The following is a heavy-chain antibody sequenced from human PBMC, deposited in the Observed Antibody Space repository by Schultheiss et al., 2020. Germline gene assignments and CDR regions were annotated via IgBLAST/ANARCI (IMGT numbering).Heavy chain of an antibody. Sequence: GESLKISCKGSGYRFTNYWIAWVRQMPGKGLEWMGIIYAGDSDTRYSPSFQGQVTISADKSINTAYLQWSSLKASDTAMYYCARLDYYGSGSYYNWFDPWGQGTLVTVSS. CDR3: ARLDYYGSGSYYNWFDP. V-gene: IGHV5-51*01. CDR2: IYAGDSDT. CDR1: GYRFTNYW. D-gene: IGHD3-10*01. J-gene: IGHJ5*02.